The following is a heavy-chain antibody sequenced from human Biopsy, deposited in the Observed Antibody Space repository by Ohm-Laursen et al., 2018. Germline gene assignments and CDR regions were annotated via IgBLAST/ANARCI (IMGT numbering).Heavy chain of an antibody. D-gene: IGHD3-10*01. J-gene: IGHJ6*02. Sequence: GSLRLSCAASGFTLSSYSMNWVRQTPGKGLEWASTISSSSDNIYYVDSVKGRFTISRDNAKNSLYLQMNSLRAEDTAVYYCARSRGSSGIATIYYYGMDVWDQGTTVTVSS. CDR2: ISSSSDNI. CDR1: GFTLSSYS. V-gene: IGHV3-21*01. CDR3: ARSRGSSGIATIYYYGMDV.